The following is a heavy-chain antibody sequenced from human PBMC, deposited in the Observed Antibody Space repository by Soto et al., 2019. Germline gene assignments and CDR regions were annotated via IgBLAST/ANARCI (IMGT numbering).Heavy chain of an antibody. Sequence: ASVKVSCKASGYTFTSYGISWVRQAPGQGLEWMGWISAYNGNTNYAQKHQGRVTMTTDTSTSTAYKELRSLRSDDTAVYYCARVLDDFWSGYYTGDYYYMDVWGKGTTVTVSS. D-gene: IGHD3-3*01. CDR1: GYTFTSYG. CDR3: ARVLDDFWSGYYTGDYYYMDV. J-gene: IGHJ6*03. CDR2: ISAYNGNT. V-gene: IGHV1-18*01.